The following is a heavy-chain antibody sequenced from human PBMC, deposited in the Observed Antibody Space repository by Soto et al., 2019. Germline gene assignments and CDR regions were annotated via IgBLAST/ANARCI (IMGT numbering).Heavy chain of an antibody. V-gene: IGHV3-21*01. CDR2: ISSSSSFI. D-gene: IGHD5-12*01. Sequence: GGSLRLSCAASGFTFSSYSMNWVRQAPGKGLEWVSSISSSSSFIYYADSVKGRFTISRDNAKNSLYLQMNSLRAEDTAVYYCARDPAYGSGYDEWGQGTLVTVSS. J-gene: IGHJ4*02. CDR1: GFTFSSYS. CDR3: ARDPAYGSGYDE.